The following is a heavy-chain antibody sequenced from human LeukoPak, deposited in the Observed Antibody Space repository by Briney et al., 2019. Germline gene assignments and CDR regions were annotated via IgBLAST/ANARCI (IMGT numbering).Heavy chain of an antibody. V-gene: IGHV3-66*01. CDR3: AREEIVVVPVATL. Sequence: GGSLRLSCAASGFTVSTSYMSWVRQAPGKGLEWVSVIYNDGRTYYVDSVKGRFTIFRDTSKNTLYLQMNSLRAEDTAVYYCAREEIVVVPVATLWGQGTLVTVSS. D-gene: IGHD2-2*01. CDR1: GFTVSTSY. CDR2: IYNDGRT. J-gene: IGHJ4*02.